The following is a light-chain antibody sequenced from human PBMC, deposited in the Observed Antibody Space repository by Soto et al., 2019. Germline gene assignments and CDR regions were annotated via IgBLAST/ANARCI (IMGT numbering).Light chain of an antibody. Sequence: QSVLTQSPSASASLGASVKLTCTLSSGHISYAIAWHQQQPEKGPRYLMKLNSDGSHSKGDGIPDRFSGSSSGAERYLTISSLQSEDEADYYCQTWGTGPWVFGGGTELTVL. CDR2: LNSDGSH. CDR1: SGHISYA. J-gene: IGLJ3*02. CDR3: QTWGTGPWV. V-gene: IGLV4-69*01.